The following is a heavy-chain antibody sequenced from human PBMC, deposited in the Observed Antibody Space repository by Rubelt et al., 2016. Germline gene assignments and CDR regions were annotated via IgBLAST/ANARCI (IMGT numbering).Heavy chain of an antibody. CDR3: AKGRSAVVTGGANY. D-gene: IGHD4-23*01. CDR2: ISGSGDST. J-gene: IGHJ4*02. V-gene: IGHV3-23*01. CDR1: SNYA. Sequence: SNYALSWVRQAPGKGLEWVSVISGSGDSTYYADSVKGRFTISRDNSKNTLYIEMNSLRAEDTAVYYCAKGRSAVVTGGANYWGQGILVTVSS.